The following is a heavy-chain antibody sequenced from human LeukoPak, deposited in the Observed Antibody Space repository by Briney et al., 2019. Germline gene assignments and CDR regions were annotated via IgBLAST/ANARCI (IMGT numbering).Heavy chain of an antibody. Sequence: EASVKVSXKASGGTFSSYAISWVRQAPGQGLEWMGRIIPIFGTANYAQKFQGRVTITTDESTSTAYMELSSLRSEDTAVYYCARVSFVDSRPGFDPWGQGTLVTVSS. V-gene: IGHV1-69*05. J-gene: IGHJ5*02. D-gene: IGHD3-22*01. CDR3: ARVSFVDSRPGFDP. CDR1: GGTFSSYA. CDR2: IIPIFGTA.